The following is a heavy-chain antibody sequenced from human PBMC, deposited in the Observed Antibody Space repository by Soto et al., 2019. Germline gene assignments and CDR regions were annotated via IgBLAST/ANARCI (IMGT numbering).Heavy chain of an antibody. Sequence: GASVKVFCKASGYTFTSYGISWVRQAPGQGLEWMGWISAYNGNTNYAQKLQGRVTMTTDTSTSTAYMELRSLRSDDTAVYYCAREGAIVGATSGSDYWGQGTLVTVSS. D-gene: IGHD1-26*01. CDR1: GYTFTSYG. V-gene: IGHV1-18*01. CDR3: AREGAIVGATSGSDY. CDR2: ISAYNGNT. J-gene: IGHJ4*02.